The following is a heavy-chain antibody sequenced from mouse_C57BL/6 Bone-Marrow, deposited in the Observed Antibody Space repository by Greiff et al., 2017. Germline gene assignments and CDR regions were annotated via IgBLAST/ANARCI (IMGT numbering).Heavy chain of an antibody. V-gene: IGHV5-9*01. Sequence: EVKLEESGGGLVKPGGSLKLSCAASGFTFSSYTMSWVRQTPEKRLEWVATISGGGGNTYYPDSVKGRFTISRNNAKNTLYLQMGSLRSGDTALYYCARHSVFLGGYRGQGTTLTVS. J-gene: IGHJ2*01. CDR2: ISGGGGNT. CDR3: ARHSVFLGGY. CDR1: GFTFSSYT.